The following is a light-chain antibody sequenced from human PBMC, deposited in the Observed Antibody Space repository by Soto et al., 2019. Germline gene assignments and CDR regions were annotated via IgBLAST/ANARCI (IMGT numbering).Light chain of an antibody. V-gene: IGKV1-5*03. CDR2: QAS. Sequence: DIQMTQSPSTLSASVGDRVTITCRASQRISDSLYWYQQKPGKAPKLLIYQASSLNRGVPSRFSGSGSGTEFTLTISSLQPDDFATYYGQQYNGYWTFGQGTKVEIK. CDR3: QQYNGYWT. J-gene: IGKJ1*01. CDR1: QRISDS.